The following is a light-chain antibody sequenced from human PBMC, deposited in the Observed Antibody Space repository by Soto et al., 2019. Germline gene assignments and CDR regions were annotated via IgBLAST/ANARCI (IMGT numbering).Light chain of an antibody. CDR2: EVS. CDR1: SSDVGGYNY. CDR3: SSYTSSSTPV. V-gene: IGLV2-14*01. J-gene: IGLJ2*01. Sequence: QSVLTQPASVSGSPGQSITISCTGSSSDVGGYNYVSWYQQHPGKAPKLMIYEVSNRPSGISNRFSGSKSGNTASLTLSGLQAEDEADYYCSSYTSSSTPVFGGGTKVTVL.